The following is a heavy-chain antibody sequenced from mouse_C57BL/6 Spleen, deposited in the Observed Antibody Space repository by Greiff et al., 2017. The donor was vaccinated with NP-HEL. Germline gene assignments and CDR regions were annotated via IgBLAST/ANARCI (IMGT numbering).Heavy chain of an antibody. CDR3: ARYEYSKGAMDY. CDR1: GYTFTNYW. V-gene: IGHV1-63*01. Sequence: QVQLKQSGAELVRPGTSVKMSCKASGYTFTNYWIGWAKQRPGHGLEWIGDIYPGGGYTNYNEKFKGKATLTADKSSSTAYMQFSSLTSADSAIYYCARYEYSKGAMDYWGQGTSVTVSS. D-gene: IGHD2-5*01. CDR2: IYPGGGYT. J-gene: IGHJ4*01.